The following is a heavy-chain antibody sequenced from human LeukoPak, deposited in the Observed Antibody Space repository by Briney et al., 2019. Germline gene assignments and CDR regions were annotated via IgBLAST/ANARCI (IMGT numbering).Heavy chain of an antibody. Sequence: GASVKVSCKASGYTFTTYGISWVRQAPGQGLEWMGWISAYNGNTNYAQKLQGRVTMTTDTSTSTAYMELRSLRSDDTAVYYCARVVRGVPNRLDYWAREPWSPSPQ. D-gene: IGHD3-10*01. CDR2: ISAYNGNT. V-gene: IGHV1-18*01. J-gene: IGHJ4*02. CDR3: ARVVRGVPNRLDY. CDR1: GYTFTTYG.